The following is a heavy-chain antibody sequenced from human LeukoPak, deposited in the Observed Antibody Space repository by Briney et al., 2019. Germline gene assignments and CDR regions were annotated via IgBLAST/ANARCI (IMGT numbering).Heavy chain of an antibody. CDR1: GFTFDDYA. D-gene: IGHD5-18*01. Sequence: QPGGSLRLSCAASGFTFDDYAMHWVRQAPGKGLEWVSGISWNSRAIGYADSVKGRFTISRDNGKNSLYLQTNSLRTEDMALYFCAKSLGMDAAMGYWGQGTLVTVSS. CDR3: AKSLGMDAAMGY. CDR2: ISWNSRAI. J-gene: IGHJ4*02. V-gene: IGHV3-9*03.